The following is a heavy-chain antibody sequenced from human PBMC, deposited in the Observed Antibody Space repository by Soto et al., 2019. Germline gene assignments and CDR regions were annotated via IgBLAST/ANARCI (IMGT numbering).Heavy chain of an antibody. D-gene: IGHD3-3*01. V-gene: IGHV1-3*01. Sequence: QVQLVQSGAEVKKPGASVKVSCKASGYTFTSYAMHWVRQAPGQRLEWMGWINAGNGNTKYSQKFQGRVTITRDTSASTDYMELSSLRSEDTAVYYCARGENPPLRFFDLDIWGQGTMVTVSS. CDR2: INAGNGNT. CDR3: ARGENPPLRFFDLDI. J-gene: IGHJ3*02. CDR1: GYTFTSYA.